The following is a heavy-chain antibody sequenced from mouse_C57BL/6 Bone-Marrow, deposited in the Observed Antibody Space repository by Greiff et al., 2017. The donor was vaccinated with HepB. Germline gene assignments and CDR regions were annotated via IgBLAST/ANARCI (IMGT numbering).Heavy chain of an antibody. J-gene: IGHJ4*01. D-gene: IGHD2-5*01. V-gene: IGHV14-4*01. CDR2: IDPENGDT. Sequence: EVQLVESGAELVRPGASVKLSCTASGFNIKDDYMHWVKQRPEQGLEWIGWIDPENGDTEYASKFQGKATITADTSSNTAYLQLSSLTSEDTAVYYCTTYSYYSNFYATDYWGQGTSVTVSS. CDR3: TTYSYYSNFYATDY. CDR1: GFNIKDDY.